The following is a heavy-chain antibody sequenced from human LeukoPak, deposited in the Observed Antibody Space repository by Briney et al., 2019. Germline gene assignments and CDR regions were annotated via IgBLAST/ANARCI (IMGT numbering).Heavy chain of an antibody. D-gene: IGHD6-25*01. Sequence: GGSLRLSCAASGFTFSSYSMNWVRQAPGKGLEWVSSISSSSSYIYYADSVKGRFTISRDNAKNSLYLQMNSLRAEDTAVYYCAIDTPGYSSGEARNAFDIWGQGTMVTVSS. CDR2: ISSSSSYI. CDR1: GFTFSSYS. J-gene: IGHJ3*02. CDR3: AIDTPGYSSGEARNAFDI. V-gene: IGHV3-21*01.